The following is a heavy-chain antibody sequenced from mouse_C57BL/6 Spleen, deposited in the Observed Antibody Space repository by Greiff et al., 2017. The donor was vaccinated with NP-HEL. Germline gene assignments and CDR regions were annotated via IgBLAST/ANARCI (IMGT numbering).Heavy chain of an antibody. CDR2: ISSGGDYI. Sequence: LKESGEGLVKPGGSLKLSCAASGFTFSSYAMSWVRQTPEKRLEWVAYISSGGDYIYYADTVKGRFTISRDNARNTLYLQMSGLKSEDTAMYYCTRGGGYYGSSYAFAYWGQGTLVTVSA. CDR3: TRGGGYYGSSYAFAY. V-gene: IGHV5-9-1*02. J-gene: IGHJ3*01. D-gene: IGHD1-1*01. CDR1: GFTFSSYA.